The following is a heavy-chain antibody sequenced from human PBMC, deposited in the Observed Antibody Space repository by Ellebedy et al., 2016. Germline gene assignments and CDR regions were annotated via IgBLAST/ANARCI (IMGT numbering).Heavy chain of an antibody. CDR3: TTVYRYNYDSV. Sequence: GGSLRLSCAASGFTFSNAWMNWVRQAPGKGLEWVGRIKSNTDGGAADYAAPVKGRFTISSDDSKNTLYLQMNSLKTEDTAVYFCTTVYRYNYDSVWGQGTLVTVSS. CDR2: IKSNTDGGAA. J-gene: IGHJ4*02. CDR1: GFTFSNAW. D-gene: IGHD5-18*01. V-gene: IGHV3-15*01.